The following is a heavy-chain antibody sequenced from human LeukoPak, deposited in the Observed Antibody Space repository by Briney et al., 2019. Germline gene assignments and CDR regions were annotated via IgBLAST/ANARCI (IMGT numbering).Heavy chain of an antibody. CDR3: ARASDYGDCFSGMDV. Sequence: GGCLRLSCAASGFTFSSYSMNWVRQPPGKGLEWVSSISSSSSYIYYADSVKGRFTISRDNAKNSVYLQMNSLRVEDTAVYYCARASDYGDCFSGMDVWGQGTTVTVSS. J-gene: IGHJ6*02. CDR2: ISSSSSYI. CDR1: GFTFSSYS. V-gene: IGHV3-21*01. D-gene: IGHD4-17*01.